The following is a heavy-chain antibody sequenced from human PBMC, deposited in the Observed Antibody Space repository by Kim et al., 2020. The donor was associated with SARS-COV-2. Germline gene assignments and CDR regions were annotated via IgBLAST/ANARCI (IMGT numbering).Heavy chain of an antibody. CDR2: IWYDGSNK. D-gene: IGHD4-17*01. CDR3: AKSWGYGDIPLYYYYGMDV. Sequence: GGSLRLSCAASGFTFSSYGMHWVRQAPGKGLEWVAVIWYDGSNKYYADSVKGRFTISRDNSKNTLYLQMNSLRAEDTAVYYCAKSWGYGDIPLYYYYGMDVWGQGTTVTVSS. CDR1: GFTFSSYG. V-gene: IGHV3-33*06. J-gene: IGHJ6*02.